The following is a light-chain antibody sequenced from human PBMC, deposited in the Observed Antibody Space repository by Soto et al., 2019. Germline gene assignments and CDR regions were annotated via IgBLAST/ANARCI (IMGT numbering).Light chain of an antibody. J-gene: IGKJ4*01. CDR1: QTVRNNY. CDR3: QQFSSYPLT. V-gene: IGKV3-20*01. Sequence: EFVLTQSPGTLSLSPGERATLSCRASQTVRNNYLAWYQQKPGQAPRLLIYDAPSRATGIPDRFSGGGSGTDFNLTISRLETEDFAVYYCQQFSSYPLTFGGGTKVDIK. CDR2: DAP.